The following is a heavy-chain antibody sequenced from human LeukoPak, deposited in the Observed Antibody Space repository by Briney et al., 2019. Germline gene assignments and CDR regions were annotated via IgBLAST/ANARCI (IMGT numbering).Heavy chain of an antibody. J-gene: IGHJ3*02. D-gene: IGHD1-26*01. V-gene: IGHV4-38-2*02. CDR1: GYSISSGYY. CDR3: ARWEESDGFDI. CDR2: IYHSGST. Sequence: SETLSLTCTVSGYSISSGYYWGWIRQPPGKGLEWIGSIYHSGSTYYNPSLKSRVTISVDTSKNQFSLKLSSVTASDTAVYYCARWEESDGFDIWGQGTMVTVSS.